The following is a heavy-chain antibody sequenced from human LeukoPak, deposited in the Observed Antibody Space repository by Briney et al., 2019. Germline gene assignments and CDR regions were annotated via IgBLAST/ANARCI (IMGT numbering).Heavy chain of an antibody. J-gene: IGHJ4*02. CDR1: GFTFSSYA. D-gene: IGHD3-10*01. CDR2: ISGSAGST. V-gene: IGHV3-23*01. Sequence: PGGSLRLSCAASGFTFSSYAMNGVRQAPGKGLEWVSTISGSAGSTYYADSVKGRFTISRDNTKNTVYLQMNSLRAEDTAVYYCAKDRGGYSTFGYYGSDYWGQGTLVTVSS. CDR3: AKDRGGYSTFGYYGSDY.